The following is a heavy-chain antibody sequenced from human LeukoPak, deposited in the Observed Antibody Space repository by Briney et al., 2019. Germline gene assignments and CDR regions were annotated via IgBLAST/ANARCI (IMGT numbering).Heavy chain of an antibody. CDR3: ARAAAAADIPYYLDF. CDR2: ISSGSYYI. CDR1: GFTFSFYS. Sequence: KPGGSLRLPCAASGFTFSFYSMNGVRQAPAKEREYVSSISSGSYYIYFADSMKGRFTISRDNTQNLVYLQMNSLKAEDTAVYFCARAAAAADIPYYLDFWGQGTLVTVSS. J-gene: IGHJ4*02. D-gene: IGHD6-25*01. V-gene: IGHV3-21*06.